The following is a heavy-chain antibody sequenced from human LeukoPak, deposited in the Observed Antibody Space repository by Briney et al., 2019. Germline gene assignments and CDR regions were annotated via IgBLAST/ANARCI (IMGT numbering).Heavy chain of an antibody. CDR3: ARARGRLLLTRGYYFDY. V-gene: IGHV1-69*04. CDR1: GGTFSSYA. CDR2: IIPILGIA. J-gene: IGHJ4*02. Sequence: SVKVSCKASGGTFSSYAISWVRQAPGQGLEWMGRIIPILGIANYAQKFQGRVTITADKSTSTAYMELSSLRSEDTAVYYCARARGRLLLTRGYYFDYWGQGTLVTVSS. D-gene: IGHD3-22*01.